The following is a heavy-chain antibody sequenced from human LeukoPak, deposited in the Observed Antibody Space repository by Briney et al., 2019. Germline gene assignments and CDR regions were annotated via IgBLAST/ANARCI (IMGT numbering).Heavy chain of an antibody. CDR2: INPSGGGT. CDR3: ARVHYDFWSGYNNYFDY. D-gene: IGHD3-3*01. J-gene: IGHJ4*02. CDR1: GYTFTSYY. Sequence: ASVKVSCKASGYTFTSYYMHWVRQAPGQGLEWMGIINPSGGGTSYAQKFQGRVTMTRDMSTSTVYMELSSLRSEDTAVYYCARVHYDFWSGYNNYFDYWGQGTLVTVSS. V-gene: IGHV1-46*01.